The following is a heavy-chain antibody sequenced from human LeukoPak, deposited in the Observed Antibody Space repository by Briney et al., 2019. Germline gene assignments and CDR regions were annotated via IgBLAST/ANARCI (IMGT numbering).Heavy chain of an antibody. CDR2: INSDGSST. D-gene: IGHD3-10*01. Sequence: GGSLRLSCAASGLTLSSYWMHWVRQAPGKRLVWVSRINSDGSSTRYADSVKGRFTISRDNAKNTLYLQMNSLRAEDTAVYYCAELTSMVEQYWGQGTLVTASS. V-gene: IGHV3-74*01. J-gene: IGHJ4*02. CDR1: GLTLSSYW. CDR3: AELTSMVEQY.